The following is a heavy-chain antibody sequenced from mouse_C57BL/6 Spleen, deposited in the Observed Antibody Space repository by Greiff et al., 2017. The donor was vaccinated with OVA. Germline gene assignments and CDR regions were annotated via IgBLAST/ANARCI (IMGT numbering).Heavy chain of an antibody. CDR2: ISSGSSTI. CDR1: GFTFSDYG. D-gene: IGHD2-4*01. Sequence: EVKLVESGGGLVKPGGSLKLSCAASGFTFSDYGMHWVRQAPEKGLEWVAYISSGSSTIYYADTVTGRFTISRDNAKNTLFLQMTSLRSEDTAMYYCARGGLRGFAYWGQGTLVTVSA. J-gene: IGHJ3*01. CDR3: ARGGLRGFAY. V-gene: IGHV5-17*01.